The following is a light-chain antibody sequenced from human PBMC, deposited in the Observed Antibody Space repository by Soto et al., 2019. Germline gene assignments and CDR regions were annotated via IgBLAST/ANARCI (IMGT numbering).Light chain of an antibody. CDR1: QSVSRY. CDR2: GAS. J-gene: IGKJ1*01. V-gene: IGKV3-20*01. Sequence: EIVLTQSPGTLSFSPGERVTLSCRASQSVSRYLAWYQQKPGQAPRVLIYGASNRATGIPARFIGSGSGTDFTLNISRLEPEDFAVYYCQHYLNSPWTFGQGTKVQIK. CDR3: QHYLNSPWT.